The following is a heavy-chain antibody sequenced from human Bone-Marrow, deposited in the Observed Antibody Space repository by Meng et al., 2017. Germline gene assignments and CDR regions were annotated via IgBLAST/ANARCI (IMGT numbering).Heavy chain of an antibody. D-gene: IGHD3-10*01. CDR1: GFTVSSNY. CDR3: ARADMVRGVHDAFDI. V-gene: IGHV3-33*08. Sequence: GESLKISCAASGFTVSSNYMSWVRQAPGKGLEWVAVIWYDGSNKYYADSVKGRFTISRDNSKNTLYLQMNSLRAEDTAVYYCARADMVRGVHDAFDIWGQGTMVTVSS. CDR2: IWYDGSNK. J-gene: IGHJ3*02.